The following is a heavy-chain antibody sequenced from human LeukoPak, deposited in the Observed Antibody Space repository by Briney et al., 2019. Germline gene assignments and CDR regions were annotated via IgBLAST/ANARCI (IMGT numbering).Heavy chain of an antibody. Sequence: SETLSLTCTVSGYSISSGYYWGWIRQPPGKGLEWIGSIYHSGSTNYNPSLKSRVTISVDTSKNQFSLKLSSVTAADTAVYYCARLAAIAPWGQGTLVTVSS. V-gene: IGHV4-38-2*02. CDR1: GYSISSGYY. D-gene: IGHD6-13*01. J-gene: IGHJ4*02. CDR3: ARLAAIAP. CDR2: IYHSGST.